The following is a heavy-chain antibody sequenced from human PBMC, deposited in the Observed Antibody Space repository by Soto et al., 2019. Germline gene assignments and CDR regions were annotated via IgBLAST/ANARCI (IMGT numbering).Heavy chain of an antibody. Sequence: GGSLRLSCAASGFTFSSYSMNWVRQAPGKGLEWVSSISSSSSYIYYADSVKGRFTISRDNAKNSLYLQMNSLRAEDTAVYYCARRVAAIHYYYMDVWGKGTTVTVSS. CDR3: ARRVAAIHYYYMDV. V-gene: IGHV3-21*01. D-gene: IGHD2-15*01. CDR1: GFTFSSYS. J-gene: IGHJ6*03. CDR2: ISSSSSYI.